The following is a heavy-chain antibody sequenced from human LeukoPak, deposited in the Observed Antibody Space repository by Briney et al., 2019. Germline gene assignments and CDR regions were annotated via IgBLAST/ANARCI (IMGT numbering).Heavy chain of an antibody. CDR1: GFTFDDYG. CDR2: INWNGGST. Sequence: GGSLRLSCAASGFTFDDYGMSWVRQAPGKGLEWVSGINWNGGSTGYADSVKGRFTISRDNAKNSLYLQMNSLRAEDTALYYCARVETYYDFWGGYTNWFDPWGQGTLVTVSS. CDR3: ARVETYYDFWGGYTNWFDP. V-gene: IGHV3-20*04. D-gene: IGHD3-3*01. J-gene: IGHJ5*02.